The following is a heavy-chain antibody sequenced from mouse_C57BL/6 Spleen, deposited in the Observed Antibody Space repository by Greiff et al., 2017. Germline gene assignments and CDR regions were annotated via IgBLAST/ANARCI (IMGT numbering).Heavy chain of an antibody. V-gene: IGHV1-81*01. Sequence: QVQLQQSGAELARPGASVKLSCKASGYTFTSYGISWVKQRTGQGLEWIGEIYPRGGNTYYNEKFKGKATLTVDKSSSTAYMALRSLTSEDSAVYCWAREPAQATPMDYWGQGTSVTVSS. CDR3: AREPAQATPMDY. D-gene: IGHD3-2*02. CDR2: IYPRGGNT. J-gene: IGHJ4*01. CDR1: GYTFTSYG.